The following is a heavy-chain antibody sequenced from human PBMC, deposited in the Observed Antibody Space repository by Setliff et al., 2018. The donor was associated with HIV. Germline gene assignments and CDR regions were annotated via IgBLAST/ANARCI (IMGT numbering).Heavy chain of an antibody. CDR1: GGSINSYH. V-gene: IGHV4-4*08. CDR2: IYKSGTT. D-gene: IGHD5-18*01. Sequence: PSETLSLTCSVSGGSINSYHWSWIRQSPGKGLEWIGYIYKSGTTNYSSSLKSRVTISADPSKNQFSLKLTSVTAADTAVYYCGRLSETAMASFDSWGQGTQVTSPQ. J-gene: IGHJ4*02. CDR3: GRLSETAMASFDS.